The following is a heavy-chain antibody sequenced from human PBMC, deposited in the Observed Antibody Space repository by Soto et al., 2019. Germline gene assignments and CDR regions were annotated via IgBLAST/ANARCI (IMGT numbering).Heavy chain of an antibody. CDR2: IYYSGTS. V-gene: IGHV4-39*01. Sequence: SETLSLTCTVSGGSISDDTYYWGWIRQPPGKGLEWIGSIYYSGTSSYNPSLESRVTISVDTSKNHFSLKLSSVTAAVTAVYCCARHWTTVTTHWLGPWGQ. CDR1: GGSISDDTYY. J-gene: IGHJ5*02. CDR3: ARHWTTVTTHWLGP. D-gene: IGHD4-17*01.